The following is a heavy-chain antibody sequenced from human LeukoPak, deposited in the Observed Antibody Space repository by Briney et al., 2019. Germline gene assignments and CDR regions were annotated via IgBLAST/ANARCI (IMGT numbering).Heavy chain of an antibody. CDR1: GFTFSRYW. V-gene: IGHV3-74*01. Sequence: PGGSLRLSCAASGFTFSRYWMHWVRQAPGKGLVWVSRISSDGSSTSYADSVKGRFTISRDNAKNTLYLQVNSLRVEDTAVYYCASSSGGFNWFDPWGQGTLVTVSS. CDR2: ISSDGSST. CDR3: ASSSGGFNWFDP. J-gene: IGHJ5*02. D-gene: IGHD3-22*01.